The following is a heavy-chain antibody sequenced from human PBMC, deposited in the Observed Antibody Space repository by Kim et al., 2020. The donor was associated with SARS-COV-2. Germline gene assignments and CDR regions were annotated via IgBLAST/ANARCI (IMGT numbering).Heavy chain of an antibody. D-gene: IGHD5-12*01. CDR3: TTDPGYSGYDYDY. J-gene: IGHJ4*02. V-gene: IGHV3-15*01. Sequence: YAAPVKGRFTITRDDSKNTLYRQMNSLKTEDTAVYYCTTDPGYSGYDYDYWGQGTLVTVSS.